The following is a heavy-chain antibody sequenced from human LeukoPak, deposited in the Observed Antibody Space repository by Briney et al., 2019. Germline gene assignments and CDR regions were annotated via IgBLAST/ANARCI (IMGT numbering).Heavy chain of an antibody. CDR3: ARLGMGYASGSYSWFLDL. CDR1: GGSIGTSTYY. J-gene: IGHJ2*01. D-gene: IGHD3-10*01. CDR2: IYYSGST. V-gene: IGHV4-39*01. Sequence: PSETLSPTCTVSGGSIGTSTYYWGWIRQPPGKGLEWIGRIYYSGSTSYNPSLKSPVTISLDTSKNQFSLKLSSVTAADTAVYYCARLGMGYASGSYSWFLDLWGHGTLVTVSS.